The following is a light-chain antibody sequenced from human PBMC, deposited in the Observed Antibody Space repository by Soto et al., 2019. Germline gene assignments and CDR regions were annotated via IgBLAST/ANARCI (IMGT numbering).Light chain of an antibody. V-gene: IGLV2-14*03. CDR1: SSDVGGYNY. J-gene: IGLJ1*01. CDR3: SSYTTSSTYV. Sequence: QSALTQPASVSGSPGQSITISCTGTSSDVGGYNYVAWYQHHPGKAPKLVIYDVGYRPSGVSNRFSGSKSGSTASLTIAVLQAEDEADYYCSSYTTSSTYVFGTGTKLTVL. CDR2: DVG.